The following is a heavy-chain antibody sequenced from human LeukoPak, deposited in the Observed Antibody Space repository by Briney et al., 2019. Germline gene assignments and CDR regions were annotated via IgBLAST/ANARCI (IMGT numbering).Heavy chain of an antibody. Sequence: SETLSLTCTVSGGYISSSSYYWGWIRQPPGKGLEWIGSIYYSGSTYYNPSLKSRVTISVDTSKNQFSLKLSSVTAADTAVYYCARDRDSSSWYRVNWFDPWGQGTLVTVSS. V-gene: IGHV4-39*07. D-gene: IGHD6-13*01. CDR2: IYYSGST. J-gene: IGHJ5*02. CDR1: GGYISSSSYY. CDR3: ARDRDSSSWYRVNWFDP.